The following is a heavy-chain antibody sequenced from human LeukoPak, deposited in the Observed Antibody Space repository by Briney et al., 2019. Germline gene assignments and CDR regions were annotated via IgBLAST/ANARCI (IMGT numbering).Heavy chain of an antibody. V-gene: IGHV4-59*01. Sequence: SETLSLTCTVSGDSISSYYWCWIRQPPGKGLEWIGYIHYSGSTNYNPSLKSRVTISVDTSKMQFSLKLSSVTAADTAAYYCARHDYGATRDYWGQGTLVTVSS. CDR2: IHYSGST. D-gene: IGHD4-17*01. CDR1: GDSISSYY. J-gene: IGHJ4*02. CDR3: ARHDYGATRDY.